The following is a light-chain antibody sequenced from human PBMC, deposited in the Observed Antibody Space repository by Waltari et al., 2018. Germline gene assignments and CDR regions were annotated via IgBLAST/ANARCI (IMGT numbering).Light chain of an antibody. V-gene: IGLV2-11*01. J-gene: IGLJ1*01. CDR3: CSYSGFYTYV. CDR1: SSDVGGFNY. CDR2: DVT. Sequence: QSALTQPRSVSGSPGQSVTISCTGTSSDVGGFNYVSWFQQNPGEAPKLIIYDVTKRPPGVPGRFSCSTSGNTASLTISGLHAEDDSDFYCCSYSGFYTYVFGTGTKVTVL.